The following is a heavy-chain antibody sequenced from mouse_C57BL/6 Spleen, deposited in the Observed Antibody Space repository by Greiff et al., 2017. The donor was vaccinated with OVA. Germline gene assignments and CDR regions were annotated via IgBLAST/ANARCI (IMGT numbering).Heavy chain of an antibody. CDR1: GFTFTDYY. D-gene: IGHD2-2*01. V-gene: IGHV7-3*01. J-gene: IGHJ1*03. CDR2: IRNKANGYTT. CDR3: ARYQGLRRVGYFDV. Sequence: EVQLQQSGGGLVQPGGSLSLSCAASGFTFTDYYMSWVRQPPGKALEWLGFIRNKANGYTTEYSASVKGRFTISRDNSQSILYLQMNALRAEDSATYYCARYQGLRRVGYFDVWGTGTTVTVSS.